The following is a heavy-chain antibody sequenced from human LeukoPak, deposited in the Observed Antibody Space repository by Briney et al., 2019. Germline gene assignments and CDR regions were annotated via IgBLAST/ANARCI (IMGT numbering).Heavy chain of an antibody. J-gene: IGHJ3*02. V-gene: IGHV3-9*01. CDR2: ISWNSGTI. CDR1: GVTFYDYA. Sequence: GGSLRLSCAASGVTFYDYAMRGGRHGPGRSLEWGLGISWNSGTIGYADSVKGRFTISRANPKNSLDLQLDSLRPQDPALIYGANDISSGATGLWDAFDIWRQETMVTVSS. D-gene: IGHD1-26*01. CDR3: ANDISSGATGLWDAFDI.